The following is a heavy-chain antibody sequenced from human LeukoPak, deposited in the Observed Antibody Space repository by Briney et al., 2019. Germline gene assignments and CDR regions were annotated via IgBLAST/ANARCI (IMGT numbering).Heavy chain of an antibody. D-gene: IGHD3-10*01. CDR1: GFTFSDYY. J-gene: IGHJ5*02. CDR2: ISSSGSTI. CDR3: AKGERLILWFGEVNWFDP. V-gene: IGHV3-11*01. Sequence: GGSLRLSCAASGFTFSDYYMSWIRQAPGEGLEWVSYISSSGSTIYYADSVKGRFTISRDNAKNSLYLQMNSLRAEDTAVYYCAKGERLILWFGEVNWFDPWGQGTLVTVSS.